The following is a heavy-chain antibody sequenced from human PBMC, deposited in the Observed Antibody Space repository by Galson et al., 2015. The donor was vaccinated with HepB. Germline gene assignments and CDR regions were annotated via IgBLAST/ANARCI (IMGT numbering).Heavy chain of an antibody. CDR1: GGSFRDYH. CDR3: ARGTGRQFTLDYHNYGMDV. V-gene: IGHV4-34*01. D-gene: IGHD1-14*01. Sequence: SETLSLTCAVYGGSFRDYHWTWIRQSPEKGLEWIGDIDHTGSTRSNPSLRSRVAISVDTSKNQFSLKMTSVTAADTAVYYCARGTGRQFTLDYHNYGMDVWGQGTTVIVSS. CDR2: IDHTGST. J-gene: IGHJ6*01.